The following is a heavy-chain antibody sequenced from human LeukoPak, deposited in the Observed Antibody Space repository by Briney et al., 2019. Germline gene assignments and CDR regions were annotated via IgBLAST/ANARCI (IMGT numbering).Heavy chain of an antibody. CDR3: SRSYHSTSWYYFDL. CDR1: GGTFSSCA. CDR2: IIPIFGTA. Sequence: SVKVSCKASGGTFSSCAISWVRQAPGQGLEWMGGIIPIFGTANYAQKFQGRVSMTRDKGSNTAFLELRRLRSDDTAVYFCSRSYHSTSWYYFDLWGQGTLVTVSS. V-gene: IGHV1-69*05. D-gene: IGHD2-2*01. J-gene: IGHJ4*02.